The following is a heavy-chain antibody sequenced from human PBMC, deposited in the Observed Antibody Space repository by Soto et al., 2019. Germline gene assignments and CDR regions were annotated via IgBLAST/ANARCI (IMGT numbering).Heavy chain of an antibody. J-gene: IGHJ4*02. Sequence: QVQLVESGGGVVQPGRSLRLSCAASGFTFSSYGMHWVRQAPGKGLEWVAVISYDGSNKYYADSVKGRFTISRDNSKNTLDLQMNSLRAEDTAVYDCAKGYSYSVCDYWGQGTLVTVSS. D-gene: IGHD5-18*01. CDR3: AKGYSYSVCDY. CDR2: ISYDGSNK. V-gene: IGHV3-30*18. CDR1: GFTFSSYG.